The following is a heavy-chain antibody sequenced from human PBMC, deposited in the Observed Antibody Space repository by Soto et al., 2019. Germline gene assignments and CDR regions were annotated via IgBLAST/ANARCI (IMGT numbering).Heavy chain of an antibody. CDR2: AYYRSQWFY. CDR1: GDSVPSNSAA. D-gene: IGHD2-21*02. CDR3: TKQKGDSRTYNGLDV. V-gene: IGHV6-1*01. Sequence: PSQTLSLTCAISGDSVPSNSAAWNWIRQSPSRGLEWLGRAYYRSQWFYDSAVSVKSRITVIPDTSKNQFSLQLSSVTPEDTAVYYCTKQKGDSRTYNGLDVWGQGTTVTVSS. J-gene: IGHJ6*02.